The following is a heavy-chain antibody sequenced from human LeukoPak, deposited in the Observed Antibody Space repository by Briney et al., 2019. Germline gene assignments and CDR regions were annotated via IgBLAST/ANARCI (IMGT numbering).Heavy chain of an antibody. CDR1: GFTFSSYA. Sequence: GGSLRLACAAYGFTFSSYAMSWDRQAPGKGLEWVSSISGSAGSTYYADSVRGRFTISRDNSKNTLYLQMNSLRAEDTAVYYCAKVEGSYIFDYWGQGTLVTVSS. CDR3: AKVEGSYIFDY. D-gene: IGHD2-15*01. J-gene: IGHJ4*02. CDR2: ISGSAGST. V-gene: IGHV3-23*01.